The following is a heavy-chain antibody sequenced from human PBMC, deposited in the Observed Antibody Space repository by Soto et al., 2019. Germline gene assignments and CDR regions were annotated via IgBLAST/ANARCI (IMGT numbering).Heavy chain of an antibody. CDR3: ARDLRVGREVCGDF. J-gene: IGHJ4*02. Sequence: QVQLQESGPGLMKPSETLSLTCTVSGGSISGHYWSWIRQPAGKGLEWIGRIYSSRTTKNNPTLKSRVTISIDTSKNPFSLRLNSVTAADTAVYYCARDLRVGREVCGDFWGQGTLVTGSS. CDR2: IYSSRTT. V-gene: IGHV4-4*07. CDR1: GGSISGHY. D-gene: IGHD2-8*01.